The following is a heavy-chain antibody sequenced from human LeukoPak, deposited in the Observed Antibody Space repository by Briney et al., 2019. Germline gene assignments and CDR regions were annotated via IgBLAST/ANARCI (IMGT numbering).Heavy chain of an antibody. CDR2: IYYSGST. J-gene: IGHJ4*02. CDR1: GYSISSGYY. CDR3: ARARGYSYFDY. V-gene: IGHV4-61*01. Sequence: SETLSLTCTVSGYSISSGYYWGWIRQPPGKGLEWIGYIYYSGSTNYNPSLKSRVTISVDTSKNQFSLKLSSVTAADTAVYYCARARGYSYFDYWGQGTLVTVSS. D-gene: IGHD5-18*01.